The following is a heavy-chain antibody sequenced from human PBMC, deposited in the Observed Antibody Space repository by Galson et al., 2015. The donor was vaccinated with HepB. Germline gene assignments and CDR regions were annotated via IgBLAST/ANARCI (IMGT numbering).Heavy chain of an antibody. CDR1: GGTFSSYA. V-gene: IGHV1-69*13. Sequence: SVKVSCKASGGTFSSYAVSWVRQAPGQGLEWMGGIIPIFGTANYAQKFQGRVTITADESTSTAYMELSSLRSEDTAVYYCARVRIFGVVIIPGYYYYMDVWGKGTTVTVSS. CDR3: ARVRIFGVVIIPGYYYYMDV. CDR2: IIPIFGTA. D-gene: IGHD3-3*01. J-gene: IGHJ6*03.